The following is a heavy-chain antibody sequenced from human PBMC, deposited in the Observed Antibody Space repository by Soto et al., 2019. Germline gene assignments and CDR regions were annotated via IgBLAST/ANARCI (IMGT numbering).Heavy chain of an antibody. Sequence: GGSLRLSCAASGFTVSSNYMSWVRQAPGKGLEWVSVIYSGGSTYYADSVKGRFTISRHNSKNTLYLQMNSLRAEDTAVYYCARGHVTGDRYFDYWGQGTLVTVSS. CDR3: ARGHVTGDRYFDY. V-gene: IGHV3-53*04. CDR1: GFTVSSNY. J-gene: IGHJ4*02. D-gene: IGHD7-27*01. CDR2: IYSGGST.